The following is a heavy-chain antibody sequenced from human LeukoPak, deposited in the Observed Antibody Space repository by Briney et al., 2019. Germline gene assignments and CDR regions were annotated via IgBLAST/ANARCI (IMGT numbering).Heavy chain of an antibody. D-gene: IGHD3-3*01. Sequence: PSETLSLTCNVSGGSISSWFWNWIRQPPGKGLEWIGYMYHSGTTKYNPSLKSRVTISIDTSKNQFSLRLSSVTAADTAVYYCARFSDFWSGYYRHDAFDIWGQGTTVTVSS. J-gene: IGHJ3*02. V-gene: IGHV4-59*01. CDR3: ARFSDFWSGYYRHDAFDI. CDR1: GGSISSWF. CDR2: MYHSGTT.